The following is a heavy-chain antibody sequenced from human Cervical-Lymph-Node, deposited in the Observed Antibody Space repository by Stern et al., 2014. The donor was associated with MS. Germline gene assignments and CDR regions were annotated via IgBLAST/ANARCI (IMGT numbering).Heavy chain of an antibody. J-gene: IGHJ1*01. CDR1: GFTFTSYG. D-gene: IGHD2-15*01. Sequence: VQLEESGAEVKMPGASVQVSCKASGFTFTSYGISWVRQAPGQGLEWMGWISGYNGNTNYAQKLQGRVTMTTDTSTTTDYMELRSLRSDDTAVYYCARVYCSGGNCQTPLQHWGQGTLVTVSS. V-gene: IGHV1-18*01. CDR2: ISGYNGNT. CDR3: ARVYCSGGNCQTPLQH.